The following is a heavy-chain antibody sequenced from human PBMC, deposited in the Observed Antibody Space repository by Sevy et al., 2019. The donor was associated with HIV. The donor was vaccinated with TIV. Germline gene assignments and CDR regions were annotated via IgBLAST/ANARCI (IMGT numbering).Heavy chain of an antibody. CDR1: GGSISSSSYY. CDR3: TKGGGYYDILTGYAPSYYFDY. CDR2: IYYSGST. V-gene: IGHV4-39*01. D-gene: IGHD3-9*01. J-gene: IGHJ4*02. Sequence: SEILSLTCTVSGGSISSSSYYWGWIRQPPGKGLEWIGSIYYSGSTYYNPSLKSRVTISVDTSKNQFSLKLSSVTAADTAVYYCTKGGGYYDILTGYAPSYYFDYWGQGTLVTVSS.